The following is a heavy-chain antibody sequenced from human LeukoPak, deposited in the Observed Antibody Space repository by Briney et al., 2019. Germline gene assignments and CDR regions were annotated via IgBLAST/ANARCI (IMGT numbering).Heavy chain of an antibody. CDR2: MYLSGTT. CDR3: ARLEARPPNNYHYGMDV. Sequence: SETLSLTCTVSGDSINSLDLWSWVRQPPGKGLEWIGEMYLSGTTHSNPSVKSRVTISIDKSKNQFFLNLSSVTAADTAVYYCARLEARPPNNYHYGMDVWGQGTTVTVSS. J-gene: IGHJ6*02. D-gene: IGHD6-6*01. V-gene: IGHV4-4*02. CDR1: GDSINSLDL.